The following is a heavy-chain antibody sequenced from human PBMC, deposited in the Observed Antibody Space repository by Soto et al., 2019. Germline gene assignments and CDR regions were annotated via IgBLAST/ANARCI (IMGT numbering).Heavy chain of an antibody. Sequence: EVQLVESGGGLVQPGGSARLSCAASGFSVSGWYMVWVRQAPGKGLEWVARLKDRSQNYATEYAASVKGRFTVSRHASQNSMYLQMNSLKIEDTAVYYCAREGDARWLDSWGQGTLVTVS. J-gene: IGHJ5*01. CDR3: AREGDARWLDS. D-gene: IGHD1-26*01. CDR1: GFSVSGWY. V-gene: IGHV3-72*01. CDR2: LKDRSQNYAT.